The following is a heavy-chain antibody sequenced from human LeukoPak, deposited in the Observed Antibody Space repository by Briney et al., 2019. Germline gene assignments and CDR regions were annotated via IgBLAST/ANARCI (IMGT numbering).Heavy chain of an antibody. Sequence: PGGSLRLSCAASGFTFSSYGMHWVRQAPGKGLEWVTVISYDGSNSYYADCVKGRFTISRDNSKNTLYLQMNSLRADDTALYYCAKDRGDYAPFYGMDVWGQGTTVIVSS. CDR3: AKDRGDYAPFYGMDV. V-gene: IGHV3-30*18. CDR1: GFTFSSYG. CDR2: ISYDGSNS. D-gene: IGHD4-17*01. J-gene: IGHJ6*02.